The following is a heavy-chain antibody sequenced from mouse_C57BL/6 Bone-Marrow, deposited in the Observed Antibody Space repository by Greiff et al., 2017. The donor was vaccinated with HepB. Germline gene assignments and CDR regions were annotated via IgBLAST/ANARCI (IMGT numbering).Heavy chain of an antibody. D-gene: IGHD1-1*01. CDR1: GYTFTDYY. V-gene: IGHV1-76*01. CDR3: ASPGTLYGGSPYWYFDV. J-gene: IGHJ1*03. CDR2: IYPGSGNT. Sequence: QVQLQQSGAELVRPGASVKLSCKASGYTFTDYYINWVKQRPGQGLEWIARIYPGSGNTYYNEKFKGKATLTAEKSSSTAYMQLSSLTSEDSAVYFCASPGTLYGGSPYWYFDVWGTGTAVTVSS.